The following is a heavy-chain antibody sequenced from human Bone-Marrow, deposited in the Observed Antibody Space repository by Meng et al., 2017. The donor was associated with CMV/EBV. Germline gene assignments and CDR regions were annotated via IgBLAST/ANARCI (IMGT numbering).Heavy chain of an antibody. V-gene: IGHV3-30-3*01. CDR3: ARGYCSSTSCYTGSSYYYYGMAV. D-gene: IGHD2-2*02. CDR2: ISYDGSNK. Sequence: GGSLRLSCAASGFTFSSYAMHWVRQAPGKGLEWVAVISYDGSNKYYADSVKGRFTISRDNSKNTLYLQMNSLRAEDTAVYYCARGYCSSTSCYTGSSYYYYGMAVWGQGTMVTVSS. CDR1: GFTFSSYA. J-gene: IGHJ6*02.